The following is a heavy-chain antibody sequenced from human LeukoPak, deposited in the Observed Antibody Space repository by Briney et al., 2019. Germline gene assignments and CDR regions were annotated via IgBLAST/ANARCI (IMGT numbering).Heavy chain of an antibody. D-gene: IGHD3-10*01. CDR3: ARGGSGSYFHMDV. J-gene: IGHJ6*03. CDR2: FHTSGST. CDR1: GGSISSGSYY. V-gene: IGHV4-61*02. Sequence: PSQTLSLTCSVSGGSISSGSYYWTWIRQPAGKGLEWIGRFHTSGSTNYNPSLNSRVTTSVDTSKNQFSLKLNSVTAADTAVYYCARGGSGSYFHMDVWGKGTTVTVSS.